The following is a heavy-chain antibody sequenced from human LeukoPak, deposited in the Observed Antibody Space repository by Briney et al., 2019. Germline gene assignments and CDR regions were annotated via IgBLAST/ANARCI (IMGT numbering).Heavy chain of an antibody. Sequence: SETLSLTCTVSGGSISGYYWSWIRQPPGKGLEWIGEINHSGSTNYNPSLKSRVTISVDTSKNQLSLKLSSVTAADTAVYYWARAGYGSGVIGYWGQGTLVTVSS. D-gene: IGHD3-10*01. J-gene: IGHJ4*02. CDR2: INHSGST. CDR3: ARAGYGSGVIGY. V-gene: IGHV4-34*01. CDR1: GGSISGYY.